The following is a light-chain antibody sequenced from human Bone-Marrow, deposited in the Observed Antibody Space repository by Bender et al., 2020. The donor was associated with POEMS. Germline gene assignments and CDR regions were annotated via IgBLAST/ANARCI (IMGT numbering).Light chain of an antibody. CDR2: TND. V-gene: IGLV1-44*01. J-gene: IGLJ2*01. CDR1: SSNIGSNT. CDR3: QTWDSNTAI. Sequence: QSVLTQPPSASGTPGQRVSISCSGSSSNIGSNTVSWYQHLPGTAPKLLIYTNDQRPSGVPDRFSGSNSGNTATLTISGTQAMDEADYYCQTWDSNTAIFGGGTMLTVL.